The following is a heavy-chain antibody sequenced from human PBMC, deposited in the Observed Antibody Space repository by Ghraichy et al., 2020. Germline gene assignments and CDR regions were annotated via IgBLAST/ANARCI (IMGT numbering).Heavy chain of an antibody. CDR3: ARGTNGHGMDV. V-gene: IGHV4-34*01. CDR2: INHSGST. CDR1: GGSFSGYY. J-gene: IGHJ6*02. Sequence: SETLSLTCAVYGGSFSGYYWTWIRQPPGKGLEWIGEINHSGSTNYNASLKSRVTISVDTSMKRISLKLISVTAADTAVYYCARGTNGHGMDVWCQGPRSPTP.